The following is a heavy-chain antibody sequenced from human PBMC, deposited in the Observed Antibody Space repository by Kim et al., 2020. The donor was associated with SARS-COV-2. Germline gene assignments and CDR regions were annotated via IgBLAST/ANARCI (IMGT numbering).Heavy chain of an antibody. CDR2: IYHSGST. J-gene: IGHJ3*02. Sequence: SETLSLTCAVSGGSISSSNWWSWVRQPPGKGLEWIGEIYHSGSTNYNPSLKSRVTISVDKSKNQFSLKLSSVTAADTAVYYCATPKGGYYGSGSYYNDDAFDIWGQGTMVTVSS. D-gene: IGHD3-10*01. CDR3: ATPKGGYYGSGSYYNDDAFDI. V-gene: IGHV4-4*02. CDR1: GGSISSSNW.